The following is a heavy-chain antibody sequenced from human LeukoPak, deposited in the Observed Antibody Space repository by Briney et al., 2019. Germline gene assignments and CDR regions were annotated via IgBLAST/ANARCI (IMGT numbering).Heavy chain of an antibody. CDR1: GYTFTGYY. D-gene: IGHD3-22*01. Sequence: GASVKVSCKASGYTFTGYYMHWVRQAPGQGLEWMGWINPNSGGTNYAQKFQGRVTMTRDTSISTAYMELSRLRSDDTAVYYCARFKEVYYYDSSGSDPVGAFDIWGQGTMVTVSS. CDR3: ARFKEVYYYDSSGSDPVGAFDI. CDR2: INPNSGGT. J-gene: IGHJ3*02. V-gene: IGHV1-2*02.